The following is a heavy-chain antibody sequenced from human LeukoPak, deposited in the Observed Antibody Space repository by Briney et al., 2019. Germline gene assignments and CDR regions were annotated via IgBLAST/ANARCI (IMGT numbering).Heavy chain of an antibody. CDR3: VTEPQWFGAPGHGY. CDR2: ISAYNGNT. V-gene: IGHV1-18*01. Sequence: GASVKVSCKASGYTFTSYGISWVRQAPGQGLEWMGWISAYNGNTNYAQKFQGRVTMTEDTSTDTAYMELSSLRSEDTAVYYCVTEPQWFGAPGHGYWGQGTLVTVSS. CDR1: GYTFTSYG. D-gene: IGHD3-10*01. J-gene: IGHJ4*02.